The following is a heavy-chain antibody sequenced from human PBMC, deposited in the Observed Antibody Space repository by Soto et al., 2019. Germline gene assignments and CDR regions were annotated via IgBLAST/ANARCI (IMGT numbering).Heavy chain of an antibody. CDR1: GGSISSYY. CDR3: MPRGFGPLPGPLDV. D-gene: IGHD3-10*01. CDR2: VHDSWGS. J-gene: IGHJ6*02. V-gene: IGHV4-59*03. Sequence: QVPLQESGPGLVKPSETLSLSCTVSGGSISSYYWSWIRQPPGKGLEWIGYVHDSWGSHYHPSLNSRAAESLAPSTVQVSRTPTPVTATAPAVYYCMPRGFGPLPGPLDVWGQGTTVTVSS.